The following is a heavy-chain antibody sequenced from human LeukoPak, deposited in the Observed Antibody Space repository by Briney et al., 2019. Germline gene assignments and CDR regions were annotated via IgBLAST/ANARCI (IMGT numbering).Heavy chain of an antibody. CDR2: IFSSGNT. CDR1: GGSISDYR. Sequence: PSETLSLTCTVSGGSISDYRWSWFRQPAGKGLEWIGRIFSSGNTNYNPSLKSRVTMSVDTSKNQFSLKLTSLTAADTAVYYCARGIFFTVSAPDSWGQGTLVTVSS. D-gene: IGHD3-3*01. V-gene: IGHV4-4*07. CDR3: ARGIFFTVSAPDS. J-gene: IGHJ4*02.